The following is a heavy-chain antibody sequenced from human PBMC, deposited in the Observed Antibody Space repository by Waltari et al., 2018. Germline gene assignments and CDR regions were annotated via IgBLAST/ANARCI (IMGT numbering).Heavy chain of an antibody. CDR2: INHSGST. D-gene: IGHD6-13*01. V-gene: IGHV4-34*01. Sequence: QVQLQQWGAGLLKPSETLSLTCAVYGGSFSGYYWSWIRQPPGKGLEWIGEINHSGSTTYNPSLKSRVTISVDTSKNQFSLKLSSVTAADTAVYYCARVRQLGKYFQHWGQGTLVTVSS. J-gene: IGHJ1*01. CDR3: ARVRQLGKYFQH. CDR1: GGSFSGYY.